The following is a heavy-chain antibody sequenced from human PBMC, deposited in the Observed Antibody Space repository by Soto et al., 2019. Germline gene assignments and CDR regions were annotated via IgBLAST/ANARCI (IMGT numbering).Heavy chain of an antibody. CDR1: GGSISSGDYY. Sequence: PSETLSLTCTFSGGSISSGDYYWSWIRQPPGKGLEWIGYIYYSGSTYYNPSLKSRVTISVDTSKNHFSLKLSSVTAADTAVYYCARTTDSGTHDRWGQGTLVTVSS. V-gene: IGHV4-30-4*01. D-gene: IGHD3-10*01. J-gene: IGHJ4*02. CDR3: ARTTDSGTHDR. CDR2: IYYSGST.